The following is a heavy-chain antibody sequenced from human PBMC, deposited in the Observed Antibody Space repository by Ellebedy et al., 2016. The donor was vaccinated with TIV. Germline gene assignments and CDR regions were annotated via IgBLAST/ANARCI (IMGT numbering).Heavy chain of an antibody. Sequence: GESLKISCVASGLTFRNYWMGWVRQAPGKGLEWVANIKQDGSEKYYGDSVKGRFIISRDNAKNSLYLQMNNLRAEDTAVYYCQTVAYWGQGTLVTVSS. CDR2: IKQDGSEK. D-gene: IGHD4-23*01. CDR1: GLTFRNYW. J-gene: IGHJ4*02. CDR3: QTVAY. V-gene: IGHV3-7*01.